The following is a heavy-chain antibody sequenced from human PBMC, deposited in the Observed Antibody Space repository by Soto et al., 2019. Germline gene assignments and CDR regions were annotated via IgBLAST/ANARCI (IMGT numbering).Heavy chain of an antibody. Sequence: VGSLRLSCAASGFTFSSYVMSWVRQAPGKGLEWVSATGGSGGRTNYADSVKGRFTISRDNSKNMLYLQMNSLRADDTAVYFYAKSCFAKNYYGMDVWGQGTTVTVSS. CDR3: AKSCFAKNYYGMDV. CDR2: TGGSGGRT. D-gene: IGHD2-21*01. J-gene: IGHJ6*02. CDR1: GFTFSSYV. V-gene: IGHV3-23*01.